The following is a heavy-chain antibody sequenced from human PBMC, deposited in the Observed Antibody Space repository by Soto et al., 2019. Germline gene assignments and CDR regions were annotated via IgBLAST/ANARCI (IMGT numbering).Heavy chain of an antibody. CDR1: GGTFSSYT. Sequence: ASVKVSCKASGGTFSSYTISWVRQAPGQGLEWMGRIIPILGIANYAQKFQGRVTITADKSTSTAYMELSSLRSEDTAVYYCARDRTVTNEYYYYYYMDVWGKGTTVTVSS. J-gene: IGHJ6*03. V-gene: IGHV1-69*04. D-gene: IGHD4-17*01. CDR3: ARDRTVTNEYYYYYYMDV. CDR2: IIPILGIA.